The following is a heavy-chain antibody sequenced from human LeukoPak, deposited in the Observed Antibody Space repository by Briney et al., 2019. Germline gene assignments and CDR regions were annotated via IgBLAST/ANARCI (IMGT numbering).Heavy chain of an antibody. V-gene: IGHV3-23*01. CDR1: GFTFSSYA. Sequence: GGSLRLSCAASGFTFSSYAMSWDRQAPGKGLEWVSAISGSGGSTYYADSVKGRFTISRDNSKNTLYLQMNSLRAEDTAVYYCAKDRGIAVAGTMLTYFDYWGQGTLVTVSS. CDR2: ISGSGGST. CDR3: AKDRGIAVAGTMLTYFDY. J-gene: IGHJ4*02. D-gene: IGHD6-19*01.